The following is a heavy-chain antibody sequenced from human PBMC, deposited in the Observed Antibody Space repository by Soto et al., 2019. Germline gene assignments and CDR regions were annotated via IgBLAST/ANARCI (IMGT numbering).Heavy chain of an antibody. CDR3: ARWGPHKTDGSNWFDP. J-gene: IGHJ5*02. CDR1: GGSISSGGYY. CDR2: IYYSGST. Sequence: SETLSLTCTVSGGSISSGGYYWSWIRQHPGKGLEWIGYIYYSGSTYYNPSLKSRVTISVDTFKNQFSLKLSSVTAADTAVYYCARWGPHKTDGSNWFDPWGQGTLVTVSS. V-gene: IGHV4-31*03. D-gene: IGHD3-10*01.